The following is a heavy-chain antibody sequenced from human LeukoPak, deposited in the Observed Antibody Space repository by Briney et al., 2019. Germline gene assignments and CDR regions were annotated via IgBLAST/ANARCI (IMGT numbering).Heavy chain of an antibody. J-gene: IGHJ4*02. Sequence: PGGSPRLSCAASGFTFSGSAMRWVRQPSGKGLEWVGRIRSKANSYATAYAASVKGRFTISRDDSKNTAYLQMNSLKTEDTAVYYCTSKAAAGTENWGQGTLVTVSS. D-gene: IGHD6-13*01. CDR1: GFTFSGSA. CDR2: IRSKANSYAT. CDR3: TSKAAAGTEN. V-gene: IGHV3-73*01.